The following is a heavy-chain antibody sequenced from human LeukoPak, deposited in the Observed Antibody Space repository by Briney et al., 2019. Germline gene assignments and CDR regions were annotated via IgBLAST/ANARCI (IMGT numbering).Heavy chain of an antibody. Sequence: GRSLRLSCVTSGFTFLDFAVHWVRQAPGKGLEWVAVMSYDGDSIHYADSVKGRFTISRDNAKNSLYLQMNSLRAEDTAVYYCARSTRIQLWLNPPDYWGQGTLVTVSS. CDR2: MSYDGDSI. V-gene: IGHV3-30-3*01. CDR3: ARSTRIQLWLNPPDY. J-gene: IGHJ4*02. D-gene: IGHD5-18*01. CDR1: GFTFLDFA.